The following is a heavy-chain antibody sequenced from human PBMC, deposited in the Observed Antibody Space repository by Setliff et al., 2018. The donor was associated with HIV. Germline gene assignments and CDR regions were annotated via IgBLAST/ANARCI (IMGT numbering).Heavy chain of an antibody. CDR1: GGTFSRDA. CDR2: IISMFGTA. J-gene: IGHJ3*02. D-gene: IGHD3-10*01. CDR3: ARDREAEGDAFDI. Sequence: GASVKVSCKASGGTFSRDAISWVRQAPGQGLEWTGGIISMFGTANYAQKFQGRVTITADESTNTAYMELSSLRSEDTAVYYCARDREAEGDAFDIWGQGTTVTVSS. V-gene: IGHV1-69*13.